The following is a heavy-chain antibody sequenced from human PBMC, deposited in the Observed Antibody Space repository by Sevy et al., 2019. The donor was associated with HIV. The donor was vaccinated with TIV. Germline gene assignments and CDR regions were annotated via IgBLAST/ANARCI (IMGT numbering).Heavy chain of an antibody. Sequence: GGSLRLSCAASGFTVSRNYMSWVRQAPGKGLEWVSVIYSGGSTYYADSVKGRFTISRDNSKNTVFLQMQSLRAEDTATYFCAKAHILTWWTLDSWGQGSLVTVSS. D-gene: IGHD2-8*02. CDR2: IYSGGST. V-gene: IGHV3-53*05. CDR3: AKAHILTWWTLDS. J-gene: IGHJ4*02. CDR1: GFTVSRNY.